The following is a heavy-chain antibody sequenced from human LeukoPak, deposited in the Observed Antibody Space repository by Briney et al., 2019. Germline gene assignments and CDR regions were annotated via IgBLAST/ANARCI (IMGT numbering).Heavy chain of an antibody. Sequence: GGSLRLSCAASGFTFSSYAMSWVRQAPGKGLEWVSAISGSGSSTYYADSVKGRFTISRDNSRNTLYLQMNSLRAEDTAVYYCARDAFRMTSGWFGTFDYWGQGTLVTVSS. CDR1: GFTFSSYA. CDR3: ARDAFRMTSGWFGTFDY. J-gene: IGHJ4*02. V-gene: IGHV3-23*01. CDR2: ISGSGSST. D-gene: IGHD6-19*01.